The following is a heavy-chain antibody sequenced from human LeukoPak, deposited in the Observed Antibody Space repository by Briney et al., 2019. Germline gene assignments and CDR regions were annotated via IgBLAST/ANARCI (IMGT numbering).Heavy chain of an antibody. CDR3: ARGHSSGWYSWFDP. J-gene: IGHJ5*02. Sequence: MSSETLSLTCAVYGGSFSGYYWSWIRQPPGKGLEWIGEINHSGSTNYNPSLKSRVTISVDTSKNQFSLKLSSVTAADTAVYYCARGHSSGWYSWFDPWGQGTLVTVSS. CDR2: INHSGST. D-gene: IGHD6-19*01. CDR1: GGSFSGYY. V-gene: IGHV4-34*01.